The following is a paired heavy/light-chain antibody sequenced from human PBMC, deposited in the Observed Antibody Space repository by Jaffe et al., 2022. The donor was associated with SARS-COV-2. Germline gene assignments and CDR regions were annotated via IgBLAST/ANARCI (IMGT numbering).Light chain of an antibody. CDR3: SSYTSSSTGDV. Sequence: QSALTQPASVSGSPGQSITISCTGTSSDVGGYNYVSWYQQHPGKAPQLMIYDVSNRPSGVSNRFSGSKSGNTASLTISGLQAEDEADYYCSSYTSSSTGDVFGTGTKVTVL. CDR1: SSDVGGYNY. V-gene: IGLV2-14*01. J-gene: IGLJ1*01. CDR2: DVS.
Heavy chain of an antibody. V-gene: IGHV2-5*02. CDR1: GFSISTSGVG. CDR2: IYWDDDK. D-gene: IGHD2-15*01. CDR3: ARRHRSDYYHYYYMDV. Sequence: QITLKESGPTLVKPTQTLTLTCTFSGFSISTSGVGVGWIRQPPGKALEWLALIYWDDDKRYSPSLKSRLTITKDTSKNQVVLTMTNMDPVDTATYYCARRHRSDYYHYYYMDVWGEGTTVTVSS. J-gene: IGHJ6*03.